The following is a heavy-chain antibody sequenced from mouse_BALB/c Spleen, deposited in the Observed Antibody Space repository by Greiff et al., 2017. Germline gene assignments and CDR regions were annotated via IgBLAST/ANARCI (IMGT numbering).Heavy chain of an antibody. CDR2: ISSGSSTI. J-gene: IGHJ3*01. V-gene: IGHV5-17*02. CDR1: GFTFSSFG. D-gene: IGHD1-1*01. Sequence: DVKLVESGGGLVQPGGSRKLSCAASGFTFSSFGMHWVRQAPEKGLEWVAYISSGSSTIYYADTVKGRFTISRDNPKNTLFLQMTSLRSEDTAMYYCARGYYGSRGEAWFAYWGQGTLVTVSA. CDR3: ARGYYGSRGEAWFAY.